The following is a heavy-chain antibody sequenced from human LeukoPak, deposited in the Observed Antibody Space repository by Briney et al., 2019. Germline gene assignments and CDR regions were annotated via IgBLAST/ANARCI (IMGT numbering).Heavy chain of an antibody. CDR1: GYTVTSLY. J-gene: IGHJ4*02. CDR3: ARDNYDKRFDY. Sequence: ASVKVSCKTAGYTVTSLYIHWVRQAPGQGLEWMGRIDPNRGDRKFAQRFQDRVTFTTDASISTAYMELSSLGSDDTAVYYCARDNYDKRFDYWGQGTLVTVSP. CDR2: IDPNRGDR. V-gene: IGHV1-2*06. D-gene: IGHD3-22*01.